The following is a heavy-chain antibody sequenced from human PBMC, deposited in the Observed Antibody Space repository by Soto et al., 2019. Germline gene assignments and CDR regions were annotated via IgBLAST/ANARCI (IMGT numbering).Heavy chain of an antibody. Sequence: QVQLQESGPGLVKPSETLSLTCTVSGGSISSYYWSWIRQPPGKGLEWIGYIYYSGSTNYNPSLKSRVTISVDTSKNQFALKLSSVTAADTAVYYCARKGCGYSYGFSFDYWGQGNLVTVSS. CDR1: GGSISSYY. J-gene: IGHJ4*02. CDR2: IYYSGST. CDR3: ARKGCGYSYGFSFDY. V-gene: IGHV4-59*08. D-gene: IGHD5-18*01.